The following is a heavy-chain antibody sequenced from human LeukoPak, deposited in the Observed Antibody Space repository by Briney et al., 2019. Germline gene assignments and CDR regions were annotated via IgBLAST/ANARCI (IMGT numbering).Heavy chain of an antibody. CDR2: IYYSGST. J-gene: IGHJ6*03. CDR3: ASGGCGYFWSGYYCLGKNYYMDV. D-gene: IGHD3-3*01. CDR1: GGSISSSSYY. V-gene: IGHV4-31*03. Sequence: SETLSLTCTVSGGSISSSSYYWGWIRQHPGKGLEWIGYIYYSGSTYYNPSLKSRVTISVDTSKNQFSLKLSSVTAADTAVYYCASGGCGYFWSGYYCLGKNYYMDVWGKGTTVTVSS.